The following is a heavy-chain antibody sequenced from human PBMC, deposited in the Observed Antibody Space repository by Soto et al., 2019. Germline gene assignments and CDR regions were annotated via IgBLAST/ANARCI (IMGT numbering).Heavy chain of an antibody. CDR1: GFTFSSYG. V-gene: IGHV3-33*01. J-gene: IGHJ6*03. CDR2: IWYDGSNK. D-gene: IGHD5-18*01. Sequence: QVQLVESGGGVVQPGRSLRLSCAASGFTFSSYGMHWVRQAPGKGLEWVAVIWYDGSNKYYADSVKGRFTISRDNSKNTLYLQMNSLRAEDTAVYYCARDLRGYSYGFTYCYYYMDVWGKGTTVTVSS. CDR3: ARDLRGYSYGFTYCYYYMDV.